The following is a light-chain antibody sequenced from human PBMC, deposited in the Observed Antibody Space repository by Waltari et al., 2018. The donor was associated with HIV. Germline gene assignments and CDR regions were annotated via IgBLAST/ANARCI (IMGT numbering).Light chain of an antibody. Sequence: EIVMTQSPATLSVSPWERVTFSCRASHSVSSKLAWYQQKPGQAPRLLIYAASTRATGIPARFSGGGSGTEFTLTISSLQSEDFAVYFCQQYNNWPLTFGGGTRVEI. CDR1: HSVSSK. J-gene: IGKJ4*01. CDR2: AAS. CDR3: QQYNNWPLT. V-gene: IGKV3-15*01.